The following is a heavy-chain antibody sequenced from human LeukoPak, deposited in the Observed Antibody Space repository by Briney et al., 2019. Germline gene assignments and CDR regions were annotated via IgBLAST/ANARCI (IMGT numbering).Heavy chain of an antibody. CDR2: ISWDGNKK. V-gene: IGHV3-30*04. D-gene: IGHD6-13*01. Sequence: GGSLRLSCGASGFTFRGYTMHWVRQAPGKGLQWVAVISWDGNKKFYADSVEGRFTISRDNSKNTLSLQMNSLRLEDTALYHCAREGGNSTSWGYFDYWGQGTLVTVSS. CDR1: GFTFRGYT. CDR3: AREGGNSTSWGYFDY. J-gene: IGHJ4*01.